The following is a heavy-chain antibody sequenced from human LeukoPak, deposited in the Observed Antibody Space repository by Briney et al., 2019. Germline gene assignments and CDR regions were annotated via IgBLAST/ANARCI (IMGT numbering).Heavy chain of an antibody. CDR2: IYTSGST. Sequence: PSETLSLTCTVSGGSISSYYWSWIRQPAGKGLEWIGRIYTSGSTNYNPSLKSRVTMSVDTSKNQFSLKLSSVTAADTAVYYCARVVMWELDYCFDYWGQGTLVTVSS. V-gene: IGHV4-4*07. CDR1: GGSISSYY. D-gene: IGHD1-26*01. J-gene: IGHJ4*02. CDR3: ARVVMWELDYCFDY.